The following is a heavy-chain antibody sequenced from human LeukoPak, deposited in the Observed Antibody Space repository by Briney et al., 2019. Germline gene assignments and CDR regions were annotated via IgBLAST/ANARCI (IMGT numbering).Heavy chain of an antibody. CDR3: AREACSGTTCYGGFDY. D-gene: IGHD2-2*01. Sequence: PGGSLRLSCVANGFTFSSYGMNWVRQAPGKGLEWISYISSRSSTIYYADSVKGRFTISRDNAKNSLYLQMNDLRAEDTAVYYCAREACSGTTCYGGFDYWGQGTLVTVSS. CDR1: GFTFSSYG. J-gene: IGHJ4*02. V-gene: IGHV3-48*04. CDR2: ISSRSSTI.